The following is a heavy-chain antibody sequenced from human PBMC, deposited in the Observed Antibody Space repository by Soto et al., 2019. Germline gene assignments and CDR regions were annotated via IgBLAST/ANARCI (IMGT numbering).Heavy chain of an antibody. CDR3: ARRKQPDPGNNWFDP. J-gene: IGHJ5*02. Sequence: PXETLCLPCAVYGGSFSGYYWSWIRQPPGKGLEWIGEINHSGSTNYNPSLKSRVTISVDTSKNQFSLKLSSVTAADTAVYYCARRKQPDPGNNWFDPWGEGALATVSS. CDR2: INHSGST. V-gene: IGHV4-34*01. CDR1: GGSFSGYY. D-gene: IGHD3-10*01.